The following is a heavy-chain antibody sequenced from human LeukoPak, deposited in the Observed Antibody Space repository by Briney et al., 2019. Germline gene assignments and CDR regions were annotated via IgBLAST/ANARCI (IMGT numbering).Heavy chain of an antibody. CDR2: ISAYNGNT. V-gene: IGHV1-18*01. CDR1: GYTFSRYG. D-gene: IGHD3-22*01. CDR3: ARVKTDLFYYDSSGYYFDY. Sequence: ASVKVSCKASGYTFSRYGISWVRQAPGQGLEWMGWISAYNGNTNYAQKVQGRATVTIDTSTSTAYMELRSLRSEDTAVYYCARVKTDLFYYDSSGYYFDYWGQGTLVTVSS. J-gene: IGHJ4*02.